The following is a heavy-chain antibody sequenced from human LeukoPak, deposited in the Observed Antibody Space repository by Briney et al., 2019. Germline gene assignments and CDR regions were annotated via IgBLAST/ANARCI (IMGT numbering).Heavy chain of an antibody. D-gene: IGHD3-10*01. V-gene: IGHV3-30*04. J-gene: IGHJ6*02. CDR2: ISYDGSNK. CDR1: GFTFSSYD. Sequence: GGSLRLSCAASGFTFSSYDMHWVRQAPGKGLEWVAVISYDGSNKYYADSMKGRFTISRDNSKNTLYLQMNSLRAEDTAVYYCARDPRRGSGSYFYGMDVWGQGTTVTVSS. CDR3: ARDPRRGSGSYFYGMDV.